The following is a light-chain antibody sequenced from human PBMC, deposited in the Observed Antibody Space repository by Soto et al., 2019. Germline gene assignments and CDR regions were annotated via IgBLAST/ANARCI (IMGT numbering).Light chain of an antibody. CDR1: SGDIGGYDY. Sequence: QSALTQPASVSGSPGQSITISCTGSSGDIGGYDYVSWYQQHPGKVPKLMIYDVTNRPSGVSNRFSGSKSGNTASLTISGLRAEDEDDYYCSSYTGSSTVVFGGGTKLTVL. J-gene: IGLJ2*01. CDR2: DVT. CDR3: SSYTGSSTVV. V-gene: IGLV2-14*01.